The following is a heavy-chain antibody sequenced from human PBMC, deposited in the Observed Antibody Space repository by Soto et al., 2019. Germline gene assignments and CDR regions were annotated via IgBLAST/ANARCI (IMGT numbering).Heavy chain of an antibody. V-gene: IGHV4-39*01. CDR3: ARIVRGIVITYYYMDV. J-gene: IGHJ6*03. Sequence: QVQLQESGPGLVKPSETLSLTCTVSGGSISSSSYYWRWIRQPPGKGLEWIGSIFYSGSTYYNPSLQSRVTISVDTSTNQFSLKLRSVTAADTAVYYCARIVRGIVITYYYMDVWGKGTTVTVSS. CDR1: GGSISSSSYY. CDR2: IFYSGST. D-gene: IGHD2-21*01.